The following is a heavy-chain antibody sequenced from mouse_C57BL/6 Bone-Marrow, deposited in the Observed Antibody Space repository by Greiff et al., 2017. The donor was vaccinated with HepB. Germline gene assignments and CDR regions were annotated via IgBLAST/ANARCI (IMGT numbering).Heavy chain of an antibody. Sequence: EVMLVESGGGLVQPGGSLKLSCAASGFTFSDYGMAWVRQAPRKGPEWVAFISNLAYSIYYADTVTGRFTISRENAKNTLYLEMSSLRSEDTAMYYCARQGDLYYGSSYAMDYWGQGTSVTVSS. CDR2: ISNLAYSI. D-gene: IGHD1-1*01. V-gene: IGHV5-15*01. CDR1: GFTFSDYG. CDR3: ARQGDLYYGSSYAMDY. J-gene: IGHJ4*01.